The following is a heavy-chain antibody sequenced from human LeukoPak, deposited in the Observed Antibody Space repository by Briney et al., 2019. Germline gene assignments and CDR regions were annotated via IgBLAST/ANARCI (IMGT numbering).Heavy chain of an antibody. J-gene: IGHJ6*03. D-gene: IGHD2-2*01. V-gene: IGHV5-51*01. CDR3: ARGRGIVVVPATKDYYMDV. Sequence: GESLKISCKGSGYSFTSYWIGWVRQMPGKGLEWMGIIYPGDSDTRYSPSFQGQVTISADKSISTAYLQWSSLKASDTAMYYCARGRGIVVVPATKDYYMDVWGKGTTVTVSS. CDR2: IYPGDSDT. CDR1: GYSFTSYW.